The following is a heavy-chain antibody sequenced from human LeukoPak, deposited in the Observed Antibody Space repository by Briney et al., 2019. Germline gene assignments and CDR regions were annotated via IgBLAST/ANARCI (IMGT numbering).Heavy chain of an antibody. D-gene: IGHD3-3*01. CDR2: ISYDGSNK. Sequence: GGSLRLSCAASGFTFSSYGLHWVRQAPGKGLEWVALISYDGSNKYYADSVKGRFTISRDNSKNTLYLQMNSLRAEDTAVYYCARDQGGGLESLFDYWGQGTLVTVSS. J-gene: IGHJ4*02. V-gene: IGHV3-30*03. CDR3: ARDQGGGLESLFDY. CDR1: GFTFSSYG.